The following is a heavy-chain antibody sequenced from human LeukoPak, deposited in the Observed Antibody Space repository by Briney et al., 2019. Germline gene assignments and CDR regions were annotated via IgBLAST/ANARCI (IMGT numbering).Heavy chain of an antibody. D-gene: IGHD3/OR15-3a*01. V-gene: IGHV6-1*01. CDR1: GDSFSSNSAD. CDR3: AKGTGGFFDP. J-gene: IGHJ2*01. Sequence: SQTLSLTCGISGDSFSSNSADWNWIRQSPSRGLEWLGRTYYRSKWYNDYAVSVKSRITINPDTSKNQFSLQLNSVTPEDTAVYYCAKGTGGFFDPWGRGTLVTVSS. CDR2: TYYRSKWYN.